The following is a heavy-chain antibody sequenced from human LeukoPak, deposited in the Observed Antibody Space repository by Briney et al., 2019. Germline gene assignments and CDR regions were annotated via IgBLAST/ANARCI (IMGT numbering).Heavy chain of an antibody. V-gene: IGHV3-30-3*01. CDR3: ARASGPLSF. CDR2: ISYDGSNK. D-gene: IGHD2-15*01. Sequence: PGGSLTLSCAASGFTFNRYAMHWVRQAPGKGLEEVAVISYDGSNKYYADSVKGRFTTSRDNSKNTLYLQMNSLKAEDTAVYCYARASGPLSFWGQGTLVTVCS. CDR1: GFTFNRYA. J-gene: IGHJ4*02.